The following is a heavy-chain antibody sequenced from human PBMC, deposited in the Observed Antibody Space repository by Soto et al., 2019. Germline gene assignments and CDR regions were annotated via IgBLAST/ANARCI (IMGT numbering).Heavy chain of an antibody. J-gene: IGHJ5*01. CDR1: GYTFSSYD. CDR2: VNPNSANT. D-gene: IGHD3-10*01. CDR3: ARAYGAASFDF. Sequence: QVQIVQSGAEVKKPGASVKVSCKASGYTFSSYDIHWVRQAPGQGLEWMGWVNPNSANTGYAQRFQGRVTMTRDTSNSTAYMELNSLTSDDTAMYYCARAYGAASFDFWGQGTLVTASS. V-gene: IGHV1-8*01.